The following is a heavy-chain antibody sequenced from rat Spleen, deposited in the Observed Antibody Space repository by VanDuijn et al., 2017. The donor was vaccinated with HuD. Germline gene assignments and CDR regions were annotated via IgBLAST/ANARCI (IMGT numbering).Heavy chain of an antibody. V-gene: IGHV5-29*01. CDR3: ARQTWDYGGYSELTYYFDY. CDR2: IRSDGSST. D-gene: IGHD1-11*01. J-gene: IGHJ2*01. Sequence: EVQLVESGGGLVQPGRSLKLSCAASGFTFSNYGMAWVRPAPTKGLEWVATIRSDGSSTYYRDSVKGRFTISRDNAKSTLYLQMDSLRSEDTATYYCARQTWDYGGYSELTYYFDYWGQGVMVTVSS. CDR1: GFTFSNYG.